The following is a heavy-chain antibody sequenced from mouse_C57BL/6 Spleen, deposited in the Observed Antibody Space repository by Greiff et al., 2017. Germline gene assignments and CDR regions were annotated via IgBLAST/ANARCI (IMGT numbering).Heavy chain of an antibody. D-gene: IGHD3-2*02. Sequence: QVQLQQSGPELVKPGASVKISCKASGYAFSSSWMNWVKQRPGKGLEWIGRIYPGDGDTNYNGKFKGKATLTADKSSSTAYMQLSSLTSEDSAVYFCAREATAQATGYWGQGTTLTVSS. CDR3: AREATAQATGY. CDR2: IYPGDGDT. CDR1: GYAFSSSW. V-gene: IGHV1-82*01. J-gene: IGHJ2*01.